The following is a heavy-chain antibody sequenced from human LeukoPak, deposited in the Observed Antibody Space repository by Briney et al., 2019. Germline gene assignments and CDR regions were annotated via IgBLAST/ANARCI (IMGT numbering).Heavy chain of an antibody. Sequence: ASVKVSCKTSGFTFTTYAIQWVRQAPGQRLEWMGWINAGNGNTKYSQNFQGRVTITRDTSASTAYMELSRLRSDDTAVYYCASTHFYGSGSYYGWGYYFDYWGQGTLVTVSS. CDR2: INAGNGNT. V-gene: IGHV1-3*01. J-gene: IGHJ4*02. CDR3: ASTHFYGSGSYYGWGYYFDY. D-gene: IGHD3-10*01. CDR1: GFTFTTYA.